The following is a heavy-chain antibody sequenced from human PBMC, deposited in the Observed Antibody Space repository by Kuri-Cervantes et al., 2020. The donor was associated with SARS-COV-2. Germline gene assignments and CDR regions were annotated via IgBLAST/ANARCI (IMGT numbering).Heavy chain of an antibody. CDR2: ISYDETYK. D-gene: IGHD6-19*01. CDR1: RFTFRNYG. V-gene: IGHV3-30*03. Sequence: GGSLRLSCAASRFTFRNYGMHWVRQAPGKGLEWVSLISYDETYKYYADSVEGRFTISRDNSENTLYLQMNSLRAEDTAMYYCAAERYEWLAYAYYFYLWGQGTLVTVSS. J-gene: IGHJ4*02. CDR3: AAERYEWLAYAYYFYL.